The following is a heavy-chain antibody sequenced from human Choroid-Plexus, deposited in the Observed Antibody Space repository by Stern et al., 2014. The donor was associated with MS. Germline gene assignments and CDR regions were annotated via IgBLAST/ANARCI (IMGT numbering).Heavy chain of an antibody. CDR3: AKDRQYLTYFFDH. V-gene: IGHV3-30*18. J-gene: IGHJ5*02. CDR2: VSYAGSTK. Sequence: VHLVESGGGVVQPGRPLRLSCVASGFTLGSCAMHWVRQAPGKGLEWVAGVSYAGSTKYYADSVKGRFTISRDNSQNTLYMQMSSLRPEDTAVYYCAKDRQYLTYFFDHWGQGSLVTVSS. D-gene: IGHD2/OR15-2a*01. CDR1: GFTLGSCA.